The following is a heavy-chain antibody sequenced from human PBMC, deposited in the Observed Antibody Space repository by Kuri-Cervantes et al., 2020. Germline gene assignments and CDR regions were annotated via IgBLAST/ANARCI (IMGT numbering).Heavy chain of an antibody. CDR3: ARDGDFWSGYDY. Sequence: LSLTCAASGITFSDAWMNWVRQTPGKGLEWLSNISGSGTRTFYADSVKGRFTISRDNAKNSLYLQMNSLRAEDTAVYYCARDGDFWSGYDYWGQGILVTVSS. CDR2: ISGSGTRT. V-gene: IGHV3-11*04. J-gene: IGHJ4*02. D-gene: IGHD3-3*01. CDR1: GITFSDAW.